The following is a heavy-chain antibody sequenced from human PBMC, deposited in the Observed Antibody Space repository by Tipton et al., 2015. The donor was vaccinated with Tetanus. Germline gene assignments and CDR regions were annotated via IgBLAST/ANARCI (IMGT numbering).Heavy chain of an antibody. D-gene: IGHD1-20*01. CDR1: GFTFSSYA. J-gene: IGHJ6*02. V-gene: IGHV3-30-3*01. CDR3: ASYNWNAHV. Sequence: SLRLSCAVSGFTFSSYAMHWVRQAPGKGLEWVAVISYDGSNKYYADSVKGRFTISRDNSKNTLYLQMNSLRAEDTAVYYCASYNWNAHVWGQGTTVTVSS. CDR2: ISYDGSNK.